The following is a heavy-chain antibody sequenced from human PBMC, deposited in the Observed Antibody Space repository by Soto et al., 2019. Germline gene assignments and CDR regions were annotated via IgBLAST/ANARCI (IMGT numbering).Heavy chain of an antibody. CDR2: IYYSGST. D-gene: IGHD3-10*01. Sequence: PSETLSLTCTVSGRSISRGGYYWSWIRQHPGKGLEWIGYIYYSGSTYYNPSLKSRVTISVDTSKNQFSLKLSSVTAADTAVYYCAREVTMVRGVIPYYYYGMDVWGQGTTVTVSS. CDR3: AREVTMVRGVIPYYYYGMDV. CDR1: GRSISRGGYY. J-gene: IGHJ6*02. V-gene: IGHV4-31*03.